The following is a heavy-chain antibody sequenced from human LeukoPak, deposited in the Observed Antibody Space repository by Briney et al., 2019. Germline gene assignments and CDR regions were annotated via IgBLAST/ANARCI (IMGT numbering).Heavy chain of an antibody. Sequence: GGSLRLSCAASGFTFSNHGMNWVRLAPGKGLEWVSGISPSGDITYYADSVKGRFTISRDNSKNTLYLEVISLTAEDTAVYYCAKDDAWLRFGEWSQGTLVTVSS. V-gene: IGHV3-23*01. CDR3: AKDDAWLRFGE. CDR2: ISPSGDIT. D-gene: IGHD3-10*01. J-gene: IGHJ4*02. CDR1: GFTFSNHG.